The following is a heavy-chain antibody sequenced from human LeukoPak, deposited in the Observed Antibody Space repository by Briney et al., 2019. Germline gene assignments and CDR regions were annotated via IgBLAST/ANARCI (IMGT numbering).Heavy chain of an antibody. CDR2: INPSGGST. D-gene: IGHD6-19*01. J-gene: IGHJ6*02. CDR3: ARDSGRNSGWYGPYYYYYGMDV. CDR1: GYTFTSYY. Sequence: ASVKVSCKASGYTFTSYYMHWVRQAPGQGLEWMGIINPSGGSTSYAQKFQGRVTMTRDPSTSTVYMELSSLRSEDTAVYYCARDSGRNSGWYGPYYYYYGMDVWGQGTTVTVSS. V-gene: IGHV1-46*01.